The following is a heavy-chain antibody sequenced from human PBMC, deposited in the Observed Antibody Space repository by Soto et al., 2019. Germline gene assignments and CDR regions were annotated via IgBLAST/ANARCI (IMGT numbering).Heavy chain of an antibody. CDR3: ARDAPYDDFWSGVMELYYYGMDG. J-gene: IGHJ6*02. D-gene: IGHD3-3*01. CDR2: ITAHNGNT. CDR1: GYTFSNYA. Sequence: QVQLVQSGGEVKKPGASVKVSCKASGYTFSNYAISWVRQAPGQGLEWMGWITAHNGNTKYAQKFQARVTMTTDTSTSTASMELRSLTSDDTAVYYCARDAPYDDFWSGVMELYYYGMDGWGQGTTVTVSS. V-gene: IGHV1-18*01.